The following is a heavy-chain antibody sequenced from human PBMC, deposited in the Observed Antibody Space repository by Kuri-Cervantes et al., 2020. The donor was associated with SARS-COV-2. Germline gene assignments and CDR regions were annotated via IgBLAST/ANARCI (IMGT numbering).Heavy chain of an antibody. CDR2: INHSGST. J-gene: IGHJ6*03. CDR3: ARDRTVTTLYYYYMDV. D-gene: IGHD4-17*01. V-gene: IGHV4-34*01. CDR1: GGSISSHY. Sequence: GSLRLSCTVSGGSISSHYWSWIRQPPGKGLEWIGEINHSGSTNYNPSLKSRVTISVDTSKNQFSLKLSSATAADTAVYYCARDRTVTTLYYYYMDVWGKGTTVTVSS.